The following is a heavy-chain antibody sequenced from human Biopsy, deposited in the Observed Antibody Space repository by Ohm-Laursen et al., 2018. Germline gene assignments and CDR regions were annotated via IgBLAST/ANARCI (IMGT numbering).Heavy chain of an antibody. D-gene: IGHD2-15*01. V-gene: IGHV4-59*08. J-gene: IGHJ4*02. Sequence: GTLSLTCAVSGGPISSFYWTWIRQPPGKGPEWIGDISDSGSTNYKPSLKSRVIISVDPAKNQFSLNLTSVTAADTAVYYCARRGSGGRSFDHWGQGTLVTVSS. CDR3: ARRGSGGRSFDH. CDR2: ISDSGST. CDR1: GGPISSFY.